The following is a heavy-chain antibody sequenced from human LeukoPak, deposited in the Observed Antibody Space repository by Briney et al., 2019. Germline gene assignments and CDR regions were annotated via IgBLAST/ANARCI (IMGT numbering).Heavy chain of an antibody. CDR2: IYTSGGT. V-gene: IGHV4-4*07. CDR3: AREPGFDSSGYLNWFDP. D-gene: IGHD3-22*01. CDR1: GASISTYH. J-gene: IGHJ5*02. Sequence: PSETLSLTCTVSGASISTYHWSWIRQPAGKGLEWIGRIYTSGGTNYNPSLKSRVTMSVDTSKNQFSLSLSSLTAADTAVYYCAREPGFDSSGYLNWFDPWGQGTLVTVSS.